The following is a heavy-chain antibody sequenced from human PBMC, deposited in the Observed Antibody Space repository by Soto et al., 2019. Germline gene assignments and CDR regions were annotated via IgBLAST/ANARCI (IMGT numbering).Heavy chain of an antibody. J-gene: IGHJ4*02. CDR1: GYTFTNYA. CDR2: VNTYNGNP. Sequence: VQLVQSGGELKQPGASVKVSCKASGYTFTNYAISWVRQAPGRGLEWMGWVNTYNGNPNYAQIFQGRVTMTTDTSTGTAYMELRSLKSDDSAIYYCARDSQYSTSWQRFDSWGQGTLVTVSS. CDR3: ARDSQYSTSWQRFDS. V-gene: IGHV1-18*01. D-gene: IGHD6-13*01.